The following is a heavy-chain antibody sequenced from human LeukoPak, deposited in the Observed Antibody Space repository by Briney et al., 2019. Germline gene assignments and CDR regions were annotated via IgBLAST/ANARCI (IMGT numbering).Heavy chain of an antibody. CDR3: AKGTSDDSSGDAFDF. V-gene: IGHV3-23*01. CDR2: ISGPGGST. CDR1: GFTFSSYA. D-gene: IGHD3-22*01. Sequence: GGSLRPSCAASGFTFSSYAMNLVRQAPGKGLEWVSSISGPGGSTYYADSVNGRFTISRDNSKNTLSLQMKSLRAEDTAIYYCAKGTSDDSSGDAFDFWGQGTMVTVSS. J-gene: IGHJ3*01.